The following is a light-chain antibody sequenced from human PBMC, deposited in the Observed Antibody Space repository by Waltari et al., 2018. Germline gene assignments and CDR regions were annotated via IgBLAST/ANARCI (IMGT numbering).Light chain of an antibody. V-gene: IGLV2-14*03. J-gene: IGLJ3*02. CDR1: SSDIGGYSY. Sequence: QSALTQPASVSGSPGQSITFSCTGTSSDIGGYSYVSWYQQYAGKAPKRMVYDVSNRPSGGASRFSGSKSGSTASLTISGRQAEDEATYYCSSSTTWSGWLFGGGTKLTVL. CDR3: SSSTTWSGWL. CDR2: DVS.